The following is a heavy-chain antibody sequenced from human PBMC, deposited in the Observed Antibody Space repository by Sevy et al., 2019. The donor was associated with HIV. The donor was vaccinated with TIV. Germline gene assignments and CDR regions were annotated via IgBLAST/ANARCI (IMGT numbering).Heavy chain of an antibody. CDR1: GFTFSSYS. V-gene: IGHV3-21*01. D-gene: IGHD1-26*01. Sequence: GGSLRLSCAASGFTFSSYSMNWVRQAPGKGLEWVSSISSSSSYIYYIDSVKGRFTISRDNAKNSLYLQMNSLRAEDTAVAYCARGGFDGIFDPWGQGTLVTVSS. CDR3: ARGGFDGIFDP. J-gene: IGHJ5*02. CDR2: ISSSSSYI.